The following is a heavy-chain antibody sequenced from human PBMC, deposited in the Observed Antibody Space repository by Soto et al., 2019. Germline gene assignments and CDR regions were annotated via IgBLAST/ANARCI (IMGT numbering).Heavy chain of an antibody. CDR3: ARQGSSGYYSNHDAFDF. J-gene: IGHJ3*01. D-gene: IGHD3-22*01. CDR1: GASISRSSNY. CDR2: IYHSGST. V-gene: IGHV4-39*01. Sequence: RSLTCTVSGASISRSSNYWGWIRQPPGKGLEWIGSIYHSGSTYYNPSLKSRVTISVDTSKNQFSLKLSSVTAADTAVYYCARQGSSGYYSNHDAFDFWGQGTMVTVSS.